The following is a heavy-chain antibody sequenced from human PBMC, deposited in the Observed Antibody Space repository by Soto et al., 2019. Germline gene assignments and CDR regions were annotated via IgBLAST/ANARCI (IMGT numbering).Heavy chain of an antibody. J-gene: IGHJ4*02. CDR2: INSDGSNT. CDR1: GVTFSRYW. D-gene: IGHD2-21*01. V-gene: IGHV3-74*01. CDR3: ARNSRTDFDY. Sequence: GGSLRLSCAASGVTFSRYWMHWVRQAPGKGLVWVSRINSDGSNTIYADSVKGRFTISRDNAKNTLYLQMNSLRAEDTAVYYSARNSRTDFDYWGQGALVTVSS.